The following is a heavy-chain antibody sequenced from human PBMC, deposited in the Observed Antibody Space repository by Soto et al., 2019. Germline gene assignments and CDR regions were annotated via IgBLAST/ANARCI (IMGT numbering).Heavy chain of an antibody. J-gene: IGHJ6*02. CDR3: ARGRAAAGLRPSSGMDV. CDR2: IIPIFGTA. V-gene: IGHV1-69*12. D-gene: IGHD6-13*01. Sequence: QVQLVQSGAEVKRPGSSVKVSCKASGGTFSSYAISWVRQAPGQGLEWMGGIIPIFGTANYAQKFQGRVTITADEPTSTAYMELSSLRSEDTAVYYCARGRAAAGLRPSSGMDVWGQGTTVTVSS. CDR1: GGTFSSYA.